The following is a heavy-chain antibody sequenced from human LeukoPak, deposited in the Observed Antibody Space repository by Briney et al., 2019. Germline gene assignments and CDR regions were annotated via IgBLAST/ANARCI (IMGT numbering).Heavy chain of an antibody. CDR2: IQSDGSGT. CDR3: ARVLTFSGWFKDY. Sequence: PGGSLRLSCTASGFVFSNYWMLWVRQAPGKGLEWVSLIQSDGSGTTYTDSMKGRFIISRDNAKNTLYLQMNSLRAEDTAVYYCARVLTFSGWFKDYWGQGTLVTVSS. V-gene: IGHV3-74*01. D-gene: IGHD6-19*01. CDR1: GFVFSNYW. J-gene: IGHJ4*02.